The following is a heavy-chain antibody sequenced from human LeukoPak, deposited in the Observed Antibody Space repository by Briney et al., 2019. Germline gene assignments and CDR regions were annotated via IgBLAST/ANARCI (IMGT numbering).Heavy chain of an antibody. CDR3: ARAGVGGWELLSGNDY. V-gene: IGHV5-51*01. Sequence: GESLKISCKGSGYSFTSYWIGWVRQMPGKGLEWMGIIYPGDSDTRCSPSFQGQVTISADKSISTAYLQWSSLKASDTAMYYCARAGVGGWELLSGNDYWGQGTLVTVSS. CDR2: IYPGDSDT. J-gene: IGHJ4*02. D-gene: IGHD1-26*01. CDR1: GYSFTSYW.